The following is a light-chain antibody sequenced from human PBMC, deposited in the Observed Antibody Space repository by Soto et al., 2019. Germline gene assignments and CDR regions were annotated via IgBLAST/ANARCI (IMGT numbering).Light chain of an antibody. CDR1: QGISTW. CDR3: QQANSFPFT. CDR2: AAS. V-gene: IGKV1D-12*01. Sequence: DIQMTQSPSSLSASVGDRVTMTCRASQGISTWLAWYQQKPGKAPKLLINAASRLQNGVPSRFSGSGSGTEFTLTISSLQAEDFATYFCQQANSFPFTFGPGTKVDIK. J-gene: IGKJ3*01.